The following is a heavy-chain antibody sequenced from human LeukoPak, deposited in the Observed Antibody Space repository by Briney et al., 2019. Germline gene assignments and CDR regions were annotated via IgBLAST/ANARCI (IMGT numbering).Heavy chain of an antibody. CDR1: GSTFSRSA. CDR3: TRGTVPGLATTYGTYFDS. J-gene: IGHJ4*02. D-gene: IGHD5-12*01. CDR2: ISYDGTNK. Sequence: SGGSLRLSCAASGSTFSRSAMHWVRQAPGKGLEWVAIISYDGTNKYYLDSVKGRFTISRDNSKNTLYLQMDSLRAEDTAVYYCTRGTVPGLATTYGTYFDSWGQGTLVTVSS. V-gene: IGHV3-30*04.